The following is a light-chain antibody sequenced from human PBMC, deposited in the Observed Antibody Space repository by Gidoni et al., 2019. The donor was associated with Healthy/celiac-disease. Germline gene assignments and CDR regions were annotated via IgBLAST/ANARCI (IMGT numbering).Light chain of an antibody. Sequence: QSVLPHPPSVSAAPGQKVTISCSGSSSNIGNNYVPWYQQLPGTAPKLLIYDNNKRPSGIPDRFSGSKSGTSATLGITGLQTGDEADYYCGTWDSSLSASGFGGGTKLTVL. V-gene: IGLV1-51*01. J-gene: IGLJ3*02. CDR3: GTWDSSLSASG. CDR1: SSNIGNNY. CDR2: DNN.